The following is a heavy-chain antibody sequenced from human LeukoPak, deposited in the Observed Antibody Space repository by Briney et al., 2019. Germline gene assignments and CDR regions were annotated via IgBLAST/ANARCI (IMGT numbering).Heavy chain of an antibody. J-gene: IGHJ4*02. CDR3: ARIYCSSTSCYDLYYFDY. CDR2: IYSGGST. Sequence: SGGSLRLSCAASGFTFSSYAMSWVRQAPGKGLEWVSVIYSGGSTYYADSVKGRFTISRHNSKNTLYLQMNSLRAEDTAVYYCARIYCSSTSCYDLYYFDYWGQGTLVTVSS. CDR1: GFTFSSYA. V-gene: IGHV3-53*04. D-gene: IGHD2-2*01.